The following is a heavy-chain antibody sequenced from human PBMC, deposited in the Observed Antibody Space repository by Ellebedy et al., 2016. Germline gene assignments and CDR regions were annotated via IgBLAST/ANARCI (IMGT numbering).Heavy chain of an antibody. CDR2: ISGSGGST. CDR1: GFTFSSYA. CDR3: ARGSSGWYFDY. V-gene: IGHV3-23*01. J-gene: IGHJ4*02. D-gene: IGHD6-19*01. Sequence: GESLKISXAASGFTFSSYAMSWVRQAPGKGLEWVSAISGSGGSTYYADSVKGRFTISRDNSKNTLYLQMNSLRAEDTAVYYCARGSSGWYFDYWGQGTLVTVSS.